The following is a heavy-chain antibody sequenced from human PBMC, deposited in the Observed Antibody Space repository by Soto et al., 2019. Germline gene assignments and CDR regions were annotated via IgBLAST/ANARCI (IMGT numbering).Heavy chain of an antibody. CDR3: ARRYGGSIDY. V-gene: IGHV4-59*08. D-gene: IGHD2-15*01. CDR1: GGSISSYY. CDR2: IYYSGST. J-gene: IGHJ4*02. Sequence: QVQLQESGPGLVKPSETLSLTCTVSGGSISSYYWSWIRQPPGKGLEWTGYIYYSGSTNYNPSLKSRVTISVDTSKNQFSLKLSSVTAADTAVYYCARRYGGSIDYWGQGTLVTVSS.